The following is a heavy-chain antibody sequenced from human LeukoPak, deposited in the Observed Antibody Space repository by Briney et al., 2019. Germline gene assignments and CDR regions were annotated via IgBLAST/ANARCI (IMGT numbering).Heavy chain of an antibody. CDR3: ARPYCSGGSCYSDAFDI. CDR2: ISAYNGNT. J-gene: IGHJ3*02. CDR1: GYTFVNFG. Sequence: ASVKVSCKASGYTFVNFGLIWVRQAPGQGLEWMGWISAYNGNTNYAQKLQGRVTMTTDTSTSTAYTELRSLRSDDTAVYYCARPYCSGGSCYSDAFDIWGQGTMVTVSS. D-gene: IGHD2-15*01. V-gene: IGHV1-18*01.